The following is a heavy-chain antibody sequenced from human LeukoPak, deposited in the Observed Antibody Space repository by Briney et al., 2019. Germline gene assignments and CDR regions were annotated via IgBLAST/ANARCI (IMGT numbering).Heavy chain of an antibody. J-gene: IGHJ4*02. CDR1: GYTFTGYY. CDR2: INSNSGGA. CDR3: ATSVRYFDWILSSPFDY. Sequence: ASVKVSCKGSGYTFTGYYIHWVRQAPGQGLEWMAWINSNSGGAKYAQKFQGRVTMTRDTSISTAYMELTRLRSDDTAVYYCATSVRYFDWILSSPFDYWGQGTLVTVSS. D-gene: IGHD3-9*01. V-gene: IGHV1-2*02.